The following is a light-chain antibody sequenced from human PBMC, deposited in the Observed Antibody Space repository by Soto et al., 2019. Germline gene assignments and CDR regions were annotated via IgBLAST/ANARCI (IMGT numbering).Light chain of an antibody. Sequence: QSALTQPASVSGSPGQSIIISCTGTSSDVGGYNYVSWYQQHPGKAPKLMIYDVSDRPSGVSSRFSGSKSGNTASLTISGLQAEDEAEYYCSSYTSRSTLVFGGGTKLTVL. CDR2: DVS. J-gene: IGLJ2*01. CDR1: SSDVGGYNY. V-gene: IGLV2-14*01. CDR3: SSYTSRSTLV.